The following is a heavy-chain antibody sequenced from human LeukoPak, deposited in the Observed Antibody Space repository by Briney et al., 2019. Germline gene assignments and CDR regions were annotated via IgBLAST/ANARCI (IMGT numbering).Heavy chain of an antibody. V-gene: IGHV1-69*01. CDR2: IIPIFGTA. Sequence: GSSVKVSCKASVGTFSSYAISWVRQAPGQGLEWVGGIIPIFGTANYAQKFQGRVTITADESTSTDYMELSSLRSEDTAVYYCARVFSSSWYYFDYWGQGTLVTVSS. CDR3: ARVFSSSWYYFDY. D-gene: IGHD6-13*01. CDR1: VGTFSSYA. J-gene: IGHJ4*02.